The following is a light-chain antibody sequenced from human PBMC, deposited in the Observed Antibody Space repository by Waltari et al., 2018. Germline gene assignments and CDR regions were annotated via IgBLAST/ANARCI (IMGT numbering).Light chain of an antibody. CDR1: ALPKNY. Sequence: YNLPHPPSVSGSPGQTARFTCSGDALPKNYAYWYHQKSGQAPVQVTFGDNKRHSGILGSFSGSSSGTMATLTISGLQVEDEADYYCYSTDSGSNQQAFGGGTKLTVL. CDR3: YSTDSGSNQQA. J-gene: IGLJ2*01. CDR2: GDN. V-gene: IGLV3-10*01.